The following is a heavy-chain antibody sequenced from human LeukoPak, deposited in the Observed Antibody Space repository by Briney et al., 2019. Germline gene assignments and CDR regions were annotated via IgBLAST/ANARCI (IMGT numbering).Heavy chain of an antibody. V-gene: IGHV3-7*03. Sequence: GGSLRLSCAASGFTVNYWMSWVRQAPGKGLEWVANIKLDGSEKYYVDSVKGRFTISRDNAKNSLYLQMSSLRAEDTAVYYCAREWLMVRGVRDCWGQGTLVTVSS. J-gene: IGHJ4*02. CDR2: IKLDGSEK. D-gene: IGHD3-10*01. CDR1: GFTVNYW. CDR3: AREWLMVRGVRDC.